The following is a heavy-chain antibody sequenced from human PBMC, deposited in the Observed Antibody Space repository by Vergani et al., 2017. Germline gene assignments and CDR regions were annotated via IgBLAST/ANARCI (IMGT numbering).Heavy chain of an antibody. D-gene: IGHD6-13*01. V-gene: IGHV3-74*03. J-gene: IGHJ6*02. CDR1: GFSFNSYW. CDR2: IKSDGSIT. CDR3: AREVAAAGLPHYYYGMDV. Sequence: DVHLAESGGGFFQPGGSLRLSCSASGFSFNSYWMHWVRQVPGKGLLWVSRIKSDGSITAYADSVKGRFTISRDNAKNSLYLQMNSLRAEDTAVYYCAREVAAAGLPHYYYGMDVWGQGTTVTVSS.